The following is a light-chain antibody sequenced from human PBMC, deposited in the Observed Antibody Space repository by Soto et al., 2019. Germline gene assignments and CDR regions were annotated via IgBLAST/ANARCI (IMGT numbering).Light chain of an antibody. V-gene: IGLV4-69*01. CDR2: LRSDGSH. J-gene: IGLJ2*01. Sequence: QLVLTQSPSASASLGASVKLTCTLSSGHSSYAIAWHQPQPEKGPRYLMKLRSDGSHSKGDGIPDRFSGSSSGAERYLTSSSLQSEDEADYYCQTWDTGARVVFGGGTKVTVL. CDR1: SGHSSYA. CDR3: QTWDTGARVV.